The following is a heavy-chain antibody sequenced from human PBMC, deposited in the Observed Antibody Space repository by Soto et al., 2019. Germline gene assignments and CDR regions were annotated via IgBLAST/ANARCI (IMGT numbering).Heavy chain of an antibody. Sequence: QVQLVQSGDEVKKPGASVKVSCKASGYTFTSYGISWVRQAPGQGLEWMGWISAYNGNTNYAQKLQGRVTMTTDTSTSTDYMELRSLRSDDTAGYYYARVPPRWGSSWYSDYWGQGTLVTVSS. CDR1: GYTFTSYG. J-gene: IGHJ4*02. V-gene: IGHV1-18*04. CDR2: ISAYNGNT. D-gene: IGHD6-13*01. CDR3: ARVPPRWGSSWYSDY.